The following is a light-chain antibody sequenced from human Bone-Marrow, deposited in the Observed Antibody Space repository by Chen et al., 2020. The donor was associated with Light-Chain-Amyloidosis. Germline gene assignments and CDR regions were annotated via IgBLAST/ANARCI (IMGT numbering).Light chain of an antibody. Sequence: QLVLTQSPSASASLGASVTLTCTLSSGHGRYAIAWHQQQPEKGPRYLMKLNSDGSHDRGCGIPDRFSRSSSGAQRYRTIASLQSKDEADYRCQTWGGGPWVFGGGTKLTFL. CDR2: LNSDGSH. CDR3: QTWGGGPWV. V-gene: IGLV4-69*01. CDR1: SGHGRYA. J-gene: IGLJ3*02.